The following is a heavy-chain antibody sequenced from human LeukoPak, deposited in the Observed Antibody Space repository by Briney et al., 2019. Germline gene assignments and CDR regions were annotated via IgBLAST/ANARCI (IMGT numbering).Heavy chain of an antibody. J-gene: IGHJ4*02. Sequence: PSETLSLTCTVSGGSISSYYWSWIRQPPGKGLEWIGYIYYSGSTNYNPSLKSRVTISVDTSKNQFSLKLSSVTAADTAVYYCARHTTAVSLDYWGQGTLVTVSS. CDR1: GGSISSYY. CDR2: IYYSGST. V-gene: IGHV4-59*08. D-gene: IGHD4-11*01. CDR3: ARHTTAVSLDY.